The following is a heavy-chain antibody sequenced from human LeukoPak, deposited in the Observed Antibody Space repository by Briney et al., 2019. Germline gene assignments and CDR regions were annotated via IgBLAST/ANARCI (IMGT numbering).Heavy chain of an antibody. V-gene: IGHV3-21*01. Sequence: PGGSLRLSCAASGFTFSSYSMNWVRQAPGKGLEWVSSISSTSSYIYYADSMKGRFTISRDNAKNSLYLQMDSLRAEDTAVYYCARGRIQLWGQGTLVTVSS. J-gene: IGHJ4*02. D-gene: IGHD5-18*01. CDR1: GFTFSSYS. CDR2: ISSTSSYI. CDR3: ARGRIQL.